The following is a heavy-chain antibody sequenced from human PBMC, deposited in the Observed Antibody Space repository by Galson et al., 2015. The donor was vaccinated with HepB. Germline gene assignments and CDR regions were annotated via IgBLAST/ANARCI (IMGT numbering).Heavy chain of an antibody. CDR3: GRDYVGCCSSTSCPIEY. Sequence: FLRLSCAASGFTFTTFGMHWVRQAPGKGLGWVAVIWNDGSHKYYVDSVKGRFTVSRDNSENTLYLQMNSLRAEDTAVYYCGRDYVGCCSSTSCPIEYWGQGTLVTVSS. CDR2: IWNDGSHK. J-gene: IGHJ4*02. CDR1: GFTFTTFG. V-gene: IGHV3-33*01. D-gene: IGHD2-2*01.